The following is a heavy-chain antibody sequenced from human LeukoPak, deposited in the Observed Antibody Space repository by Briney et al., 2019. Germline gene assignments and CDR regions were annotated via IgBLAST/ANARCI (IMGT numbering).Heavy chain of an antibody. Sequence: SETLSLTCTVSGGSIRSSYYYWGWIRQPPGKGLEWIGSIYYSGSTYYNPSLKSRVTISVDTSKNQFSLKLSSVTAADTAVYYCARRLRDGYNRHFDYWGQGTLVTVSS. J-gene: IGHJ4*02. CDR3: ARRLRDGYNRHFDY. D-gene: IGHD5-24*01. V-gene: IGHV4-39*01. CDR1: GGSIRSSYYY. CDR2: IYYSGST.